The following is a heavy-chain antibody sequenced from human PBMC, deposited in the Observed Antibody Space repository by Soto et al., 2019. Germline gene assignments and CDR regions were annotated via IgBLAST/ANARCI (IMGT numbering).Heavy chain of an antibody. CDR3: ARLDKGVVISC. J-gene: IGHJ4*02. CDR2: IYYSGST. V-gene: IGHV4-39*01. CDR1: GGSISSSSYY. D-gene: IGHD3-3*01. Sequence: PSETLSLTCTVSGGSISSSSYYWGWIRQPPGKGLEWIGSIYYSGSTYYNPSLKSRVTISVDTSKNQFSLKLSSVTAADTAVYYCARLDKGVVISCWGQGTLVTVSS.